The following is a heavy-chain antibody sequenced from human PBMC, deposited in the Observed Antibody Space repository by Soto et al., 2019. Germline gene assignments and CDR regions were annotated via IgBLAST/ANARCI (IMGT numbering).Heavy chain of an antibody. CDR1: GGSFSGYY. CDR2: ITNSGGT. D-gene: IGHD2-2*01. J-gene: IGHJ4*02. V-gene: IGHV4-34*01. CDR3: ARGQPPAY. Sequence: SETLSLTCAVYGGSFSGYYWSWTRQPPGKGLEWIGEITNSGGTNYNPSLKSRVILSVDTSKNQFSLKLTSVTAADTAVYYCARGQPPAYWGQGALVTVSS.